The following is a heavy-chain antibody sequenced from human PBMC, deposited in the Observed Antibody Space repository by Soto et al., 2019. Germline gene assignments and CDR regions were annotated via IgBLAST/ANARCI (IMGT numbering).Heavy chain of an antibody. CDR2: IQPDGSGK. Sequence: EVQLVESGGGLVQPGGSLRLSCAASGFTFTSDWMSWVRQAPGKGLEWVANIQPDGSGKYYVDSVKGRFTISRDNAKNSLYLQMNSLRAEDTAVYYCARTIHLWGRGTLVTVSS. CDR1: GFTFTSDW. D-gene: IGHD3-9*01. CDR3: ARTIHL. V-gene: IGHV3-7*01. J-gene: IGHJ5*02.